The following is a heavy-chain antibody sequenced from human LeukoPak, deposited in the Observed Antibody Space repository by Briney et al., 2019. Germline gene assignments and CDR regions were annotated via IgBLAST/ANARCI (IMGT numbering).Heavy chain of an antibody. CDR1: GFTFSRHA. CDR2: ISGSGDST. V-gene: IGHV3-23*01. Sequence: PGGSLRLSCAASGFTFSRHAMSWVRQAPGKGLEWVSTISGSGDSTFYADSVKGRFTISRDNSKNTLYLQMSSLRADDTAMYYCAKLILGARSLFDFRGQGILVTVSS. CDR3: AKLILGARSLFDF. D-gene: IGHD1-26*01. J-gene: IGHJ4*02.